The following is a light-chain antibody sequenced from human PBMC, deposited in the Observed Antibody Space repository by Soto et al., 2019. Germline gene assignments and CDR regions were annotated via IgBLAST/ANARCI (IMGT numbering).Light chain of an antibody. CDR3: AAWDDSLSGPV. J-gene: IGLJ1*01. CDR2: TNN. CDR1: SSNIGSNY. Sequence: QSVLTQPPSASGTPGQRVTISCSGSSSNIGSNYVYWYQQFPGTAPKLLIYTNNQRPSGVPDRFSGSKSGTSASLAISGLRSEDEADYYCAAWDDSLSGPVFGAGTKLTVL. V-gene: IGLV1-47*02.